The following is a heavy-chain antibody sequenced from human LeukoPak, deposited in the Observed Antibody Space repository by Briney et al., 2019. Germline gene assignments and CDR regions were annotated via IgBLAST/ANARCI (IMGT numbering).Heavy chain of an antibody. Sequence: SGTLSLTCTVSGGSINNYFWSWIRQPPGKGLEWLGYVYYSGSTRYSPSLKSRVTISLDASKNQFSLKLSSVTAADTAVYFCARHLMTIFGVVIKPGPFDPWGQGTLVTVSS. V-gene: IGHV4-59*08. CDR2: VYYSGST. J-gene: IGHJ5*02. CDR1: GGSINNYF. D-gene: IGHD3-3*01. CDR3: ARHLMTIFGVVIKPGPFDP.